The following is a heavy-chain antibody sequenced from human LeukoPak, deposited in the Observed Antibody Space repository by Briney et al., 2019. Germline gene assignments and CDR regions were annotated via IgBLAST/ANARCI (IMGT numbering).Heavy chain of an antibody. V-gene: IGHV3-30*03. CDR2: ISYDGSNK. CDR1: GFTFSSYG. J-gene: IGHJ4*02. CDR3: ATGYKYYFDY. Sequence: GGFLRLSCAASGFTFSSYGMHWVRQAPGKGLEWVAVISYDGSNKYYADSVKGRFTISRDNSKNTLYLQMNSLRAEDTAVYYCATGYKYYFDYWGQGTLVTVSS. D-gene: IGHD3-9*01.